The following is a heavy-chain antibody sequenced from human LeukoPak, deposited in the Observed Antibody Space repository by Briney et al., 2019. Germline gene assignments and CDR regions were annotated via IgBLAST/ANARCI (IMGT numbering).Heavy chain of an antibody. CDR1: GFTFSSYS. CDR3: ARDAPRGFGMDV. D-gene: IGHD3-10*01. J-gene: IGHJ6*02. V-gene: IGHV3-66*01. Sequence: GGSLRLSCAASGFTFSSYSMNWVRQAPGKGLEWVSVIYSGGSTYYADSVKGRFTISRDNSKNTLYLQMNSLRAEDTAVYYCARDAPRGFGMDVWGQGTTVTVSS. CDR2: IYSGGST.